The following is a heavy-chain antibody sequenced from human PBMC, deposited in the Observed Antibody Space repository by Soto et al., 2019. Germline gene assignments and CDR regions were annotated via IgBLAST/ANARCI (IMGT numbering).Heavy chain of an antibody. CDR2: ISSSGSTT. J-gene: IGHJ6*02. Sequence: QVQLVESGGGLVKSEGSLRLSCAASGFIFSNYYLTWIRQAPGRGLEWISYISSSGSTTDYADSVKGRFTISRDNSKNSLYLQMDFLRADDTAVYYCAKGVAVAGYDYGLDVWGQGTTVSVSS. V-gene: IGHV3-11*01. CDR3: AKGVAVAGYDYGLDV. CDR1: GFIFSNYY. D-gene: IGHD6-19*01.